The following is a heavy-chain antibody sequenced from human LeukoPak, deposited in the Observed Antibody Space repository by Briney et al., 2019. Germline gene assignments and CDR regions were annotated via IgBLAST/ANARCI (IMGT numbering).Heavy chain of an antibody. CDR3: ARGYDSSGYCLDY. J-gene: IGHJ4*02. D-gene: IGHD3-22*01. CDR2: IIPIFGTA. CDR1: GGTFSSYA. V-gene: IGHV1-69*05. Sequence: GSSVKVPCKASGGTFSSYAISWVRQAPGQRLEWMGGIIPIFGTANYAQKFQGRVTITTDESTSTAYMELSSLRSEDTAVYYCARGYDSSGYCLDYWGQGTLVTVSS.